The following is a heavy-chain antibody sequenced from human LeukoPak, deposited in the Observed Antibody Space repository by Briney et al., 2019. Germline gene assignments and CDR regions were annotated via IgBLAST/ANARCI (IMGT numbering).Heavy chain of an antibody. CDR3: ARELRTFDS. V-gene: IGHV3-7*01. CDR2: IVEDGSET. CDR1: GFTFSSYW. J-gene: IGHJ4*02. Sequence: GSLRLSCATSGFTFSSYWMTWVRQAPGKGLEWVASIVEDGSETYYLDSVEGRFTISRDNAQNSLYLHMTSLRAEDTAVYYCARELRTFDSWGQGTLVTVSS. D-gene: IGHD3-16*01.